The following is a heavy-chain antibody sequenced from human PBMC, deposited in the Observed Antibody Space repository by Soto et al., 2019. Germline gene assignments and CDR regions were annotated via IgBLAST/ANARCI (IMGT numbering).Heavy chain of an antibody. CDR2: ISYDGSNK. J-gene: IGHJ4*02. Sequence: QVQLVESGGGVVQPGRSLRLSCAASGFTFSSYGMHWVRQAPGKGLEWVAVISYDGSNKYYADSVKGRFTISRDNSKNTLYLQMNSLRDEDTAVYYCAKDRDTAMVSGIAVAGLADYWGQGTLVTVSS. CDR3: AKDRDTAMVSGIAVAGLADY. CDR1: GFTFSSYG. V-gene: IGHV3-30*18. D-gene: IGHD6-19*01.